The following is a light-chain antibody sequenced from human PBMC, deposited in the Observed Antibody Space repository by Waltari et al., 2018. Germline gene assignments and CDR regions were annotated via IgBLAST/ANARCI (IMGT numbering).Light chain of an antibody. CDR3: QQRSNWPIS. Sequence: SCRASQSVSDYLAWYQRKPGQAPRLLISAASNRPTGIPARFSGSGSGTDFTLTISSLEPEDFAFYYCQQRSNWPISFGQGTRLEIK. CDR1: QSVSDY. V-gene: IGKV3-11*01. J-gene: IGKJ5*01. CDR2: AAS.